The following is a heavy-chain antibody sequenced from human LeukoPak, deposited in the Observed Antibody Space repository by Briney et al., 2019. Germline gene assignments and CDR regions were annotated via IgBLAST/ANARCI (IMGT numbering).Heavy chain of an antibody. Sequence: ASVKLSCTVSGYTLTELSMHWVRQAPGKGLEWMGGFDPEDGETIYAQKFQGRVTMTEDTSTDTAYMELSSLRSEDTAVYYCRGSGSYSVHIDYWGQGTLVTVSS. CDR3: RGSGSYSVHIDY. J-gene: IGHJ4*02. V-gene: IGHV1-24*01. D-gene: IGHD1-26*01. CDR1: GYTLTELS. CDR2: FDPEDGET.